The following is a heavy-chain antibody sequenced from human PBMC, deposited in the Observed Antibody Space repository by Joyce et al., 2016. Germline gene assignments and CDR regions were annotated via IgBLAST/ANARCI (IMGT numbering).Heavy chain of an antibody. D-gene: IGHD3-22*01. CDR1: GYIFTTYG. J-gene: IGHJ3*02. V-gene: IGHV1-18*01. CDR3: ARDIHYYNSSGYYWGAFDI. CDR2: ISAHHGNT. Sequence: QVQLVQSGSEVKKPGASVEVSCKASGYIFTTYGISWVRQAPGQGFEWMGWISAHHGNTKYAQKFQGRVTMTIDTSTSTAYMELESPRSDDTAVYYCARDIHYYNSSGYYWGAFDIWGQGTMVSVSS.